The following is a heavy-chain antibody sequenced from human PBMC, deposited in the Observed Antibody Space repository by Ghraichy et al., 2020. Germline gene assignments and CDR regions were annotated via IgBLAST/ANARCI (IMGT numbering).Heavy chain of an antibody. CDR1: GLTFSASS. V-gene: IGHV3-23*01. CDR2: INNDGVST. D-gene: IGHD1-26*01. CDR3: AKDGGSHGY. Sequence: WGSLRLSCAVSGLTFSASSMTWVRQAPGKGLEWVSTINNDGVSTTYADSVKGRFTVSRDNSKNTMYLQMNSLRAEDTAVYYCAKDGGSHGYWGQGTLVTVSS. J-gene: IGHJ4*02.